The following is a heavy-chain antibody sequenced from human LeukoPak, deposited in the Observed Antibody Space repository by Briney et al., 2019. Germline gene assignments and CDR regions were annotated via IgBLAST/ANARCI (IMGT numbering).Heavy chain of an antibody. CDR2: ISSSSSTI. V-gene: IGHV3-48*04. D-gene: IGHD1-26*01. CDR1: GFIFSSFS. J-gene: IGHJ5*02. Sequence: GGSLRLACASSGFIFSSFSMDWVRQAPGKGPEWVAYISSSSSTIYYADSVKGRFTISRDNAKNSLYLQMNSLRAEDTAVYYCARLLHDSGTNWFDPWGQGTLVTVSS. CDR3: ARLLHDSGTNWFDP.